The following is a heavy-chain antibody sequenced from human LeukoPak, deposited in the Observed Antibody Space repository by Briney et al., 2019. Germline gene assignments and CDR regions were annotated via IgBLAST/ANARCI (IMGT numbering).Heavy chain of an antibody. CDR3: TSERIAAGGGRYYFDY. V-gene: IGHV3-21*01. CDR2: ISSSSAYI. Sequence: GGSLRLSCAASGFTFSTSGMDWVRQAPGKGLEWVSSISSSSAYIWYADSVKGRLTISRDNAKNSLYLQMNSLRAEDTAVYYCTSERIAAGGGRYYFDYWGQGTLVTVSS. J-gene: IGHJ4*02. D-gene: IGHD6-13*01. CDR1: GFTFSTSG.